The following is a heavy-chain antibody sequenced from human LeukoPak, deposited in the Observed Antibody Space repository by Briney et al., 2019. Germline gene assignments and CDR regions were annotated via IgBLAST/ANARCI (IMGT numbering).Heavy chain of an antibody. V-gene: IGHV4-59*08. D-gene: IGHD3-22*01. CDR3: ASTPDYYDSSGYYDY. Sequence: SETLSLTCTVSGGSISSYYWSWIRQPPGKGLEWIGYIYYSGSTNYNPSLKSRVPISVDTSKNQFSLKLSSVTAADTAVYYRASTPDYYDSSGYYDYWGQGTLVTVSS. J-gene: IGHJ4*02. CDR2: IYYSGST. CDR1: GGSISSYY.